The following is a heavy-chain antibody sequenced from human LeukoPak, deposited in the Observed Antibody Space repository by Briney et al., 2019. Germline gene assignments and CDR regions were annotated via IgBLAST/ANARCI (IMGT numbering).Heavy chain of an antibody. CDR3: AKLGYAFNL. J-gene: IGHJ3*01. CDR2: VRYDGNNE. V-gene: IGHV3-30*02. Sequence: GGSLRLSCAASGFTFSSYGMYWVRQAPGKGLDWVASVRYDGNNEYYADSVKGRFTISRDNSKNTLYLQMNSLRAEDTAVYYCAKLGYAFNLRGQGTMVTVSS. D-gene: IGHD2-15*01. CDR1: GFTFSSYG.